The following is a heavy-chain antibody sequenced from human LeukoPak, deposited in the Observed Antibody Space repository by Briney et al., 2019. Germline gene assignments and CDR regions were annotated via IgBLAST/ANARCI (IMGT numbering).Heavy chain of an antibody. Sequence: ASVTVSCKVSGYTLTELSMHWVRQAPGKGLEWMGGFNPEDGETIYAQKFQGRVTMTEDTSTDTAYMELSSLRSEDTAVYYCATMDYDILTGYYRYYYYGMDVWGQGTTVTVSS. CDR3: ATMDYDILTGYYRYYYYGMDV. J-gene: IGHJ6*02. CDR1: GYTLTELS. V-gene: IGHV1-24*01. D-gene: IGHD3-9*01. CDR2: FNPEDGET.